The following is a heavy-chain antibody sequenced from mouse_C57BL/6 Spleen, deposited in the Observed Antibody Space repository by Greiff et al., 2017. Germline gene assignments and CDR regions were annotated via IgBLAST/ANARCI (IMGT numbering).Heavy chain of an antibody. CDR3: ARKGTLGAMDY. CDR2: INPGSGGT. V-gene: IGHV1-54*01. CDR1: GYAFTNYL. Sequence: QVQLKESGAELVRPGTSVKVSCKASGYAFTNYLIEWVKQRPGQGLEWIGVINPGSGGTNYNEKFKGKATLTADKSSSTAYMQLSSLTSEDSAVYFCARKGTLGAMDYWGQGTSVTVSS. J-gene: IGHJ4*01. D-gene: IGHD2-14*01.